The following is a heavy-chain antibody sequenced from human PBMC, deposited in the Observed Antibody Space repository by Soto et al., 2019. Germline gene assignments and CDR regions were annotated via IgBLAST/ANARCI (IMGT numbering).Heavy chain of an antibody. CDR1: GFTFSSYA. CDR3: APRGYYDSSGPVDY. V-gene: IGHV3-23*01. CDR2: ISGSGGST. D-gene: IGHD3-22*01. J-gene: IGHJ4*02. Sequence: GGSLRRSRSAPGFTFSSYAMSWVRQAPGKGLEWVSAISGSGGSTYYADSVKGRFTISRDNSKNTLYLQMNSLRAEDTAVYYCAPRGYYDSSGPVDYWGQGTLVTVSS.